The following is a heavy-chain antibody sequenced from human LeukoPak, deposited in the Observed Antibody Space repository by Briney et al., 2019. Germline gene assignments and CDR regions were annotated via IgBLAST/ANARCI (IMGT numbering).Heavy chain of an antibody. D-gene: IGHD3-22*01. J-gene: IGHJ4*02. V-gene: IGHV3-7*01. CDR1: GFTFSSYW. CDR3: ARGAYYYDSSGDDSDY. Sequence: PGRSLTLSCAASGFTFSSYWMSWVSQAQGKGMGWVGIINKDGSERNYVNSVRSRFTISRDNAKNSLYLQMNSLRAEDTAVYYCARGAYYYDSSGDDSDYWGQGTLVTVSS. CDR2: INKDGSER.